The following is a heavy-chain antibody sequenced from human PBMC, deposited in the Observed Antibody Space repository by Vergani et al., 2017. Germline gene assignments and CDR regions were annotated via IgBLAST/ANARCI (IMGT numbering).Heavy chain of an antibody. CDR2: IYYSGST. J-gene: IGHJ4*02. CDR1: GGSISSYY. Sequence: QVQLQESGPGLVKPSETLSLTCTVSGGSISSYYWSWIRQPPGKGLECIGYIYYSGSTNYNPSLKSRVTISVDTSKNQFSLKLSSVTAADTAVYYCARRAVRGVSYYFDYWGQGTLVTVSS. D-gene: IGHD3-10*01. V-gene: IGHV4-59*08. CDR3: ARRAVRGVSYYFDY.